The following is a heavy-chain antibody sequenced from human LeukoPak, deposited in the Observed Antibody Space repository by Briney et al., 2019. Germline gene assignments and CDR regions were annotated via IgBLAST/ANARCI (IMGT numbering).Heavy chain of an antibody. D-gene: IGHD2-15*01. CDR2: INSDGSST. V-gene: IGHV3-74*01. CDR3: ANTLVGYCSGGSCYYQYFQH. Sequence: PGGSLRLSCAASGFTFSSYWMHWVRQVPGKGLVWVSRINSDGSSTSYADSVKGRFTISRDNAKNTLYLQMNSLRAEDTAVYYCANTLVGYCSGGSCYYQYFQHWGQGTLVTVSS. J-gene: IGHJ1*01. CDR1: GFTFSSYW.